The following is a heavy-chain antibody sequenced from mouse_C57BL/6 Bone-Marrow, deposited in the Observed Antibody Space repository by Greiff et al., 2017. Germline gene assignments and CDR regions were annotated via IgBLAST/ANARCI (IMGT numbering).Heavy chain of an antibody. CDR3: ARGWAFDY. J-gene: IGHJ2*01. CDR2: IYPGSGNT. D-gene: IGHD1-1*02. CDR1: GYTFTDYY. V-gene: IGHV1-76*01. Sequence: QVQLKESGAELVRPGASVKLSCKASGYTFTDYYINWVKQRPGQGLEWIARIYPGSGNTYYNEKFKGKATLTAEKSSSTAYMQRSSLTSEDSAVYFCARGWAFDYWGQGTTLTVSS.